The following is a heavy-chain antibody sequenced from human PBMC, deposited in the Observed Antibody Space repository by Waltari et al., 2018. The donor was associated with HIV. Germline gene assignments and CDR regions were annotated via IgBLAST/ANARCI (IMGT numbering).Heavy chain of an antibody. CDR3: AKGPMVGIWSGYST. V-gene: IGHV4-59*02. CDR1: GDSVSLYY. J-gene: IGHJ5*02. D-gene: IGHD3-3*01. CDR2: IYHGGNT. Sequence: QVQLHESVPGLVRPSETLSITCSVSGDSVSLYYWSWVRQSPGEGREWIGYIYHGGNTKYNPSITNRVFLSVSPSKNEVSLRLSSVTVGDTAVSFCAKGPMVGIWSGYSTWGQGTLVVVSS.